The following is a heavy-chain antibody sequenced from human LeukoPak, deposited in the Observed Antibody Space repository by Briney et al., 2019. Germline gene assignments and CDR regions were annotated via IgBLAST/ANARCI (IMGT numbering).Heavy chain of an antibody. CDR1: GGTFSSYA. CDR3: AREDSGRGGYFDY. CDR2: IIPIFGTA. Sequence: GASVKVSCKASGGTFSSYAISWVRQAPGQGLEWMGGIIPIFGTANYAQKFQGRVTITADESTSTAYMELSSLRSEDTAVYYCAREDSGRGGYFDYWGQGTLVTVSS. V-gene: IGHV1-69*13. D-gene: IGHD3-10*01. J-gene: IGHJ4*02.